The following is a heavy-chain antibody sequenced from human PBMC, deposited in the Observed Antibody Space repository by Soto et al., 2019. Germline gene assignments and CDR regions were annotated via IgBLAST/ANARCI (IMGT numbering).Heavy chain of an antibody. CDR1: GFTFSIYG. J-gene: IGHJ4*02. D-gene: IGHD1-1*01. Sequence: GGALRLSCAAFGFTFSIYGMHWVRRTACRGLEWVGVRWYDGSDKYYADSVKGRFTISRDNSKNTLYLQMNSLRAEDTAVYYCALSWYSYYFDLWGQGTLVTVSS. CDR2: RWYDGSDK. V-gene: IGHV3-33*08. CDR3: ALSWYSYYFDL.